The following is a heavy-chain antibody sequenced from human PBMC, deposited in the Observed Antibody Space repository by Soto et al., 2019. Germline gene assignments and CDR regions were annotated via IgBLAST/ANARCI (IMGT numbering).Heavy chain of an antibody. Sequence: GASVKVSCKVSDYPFTELSIHWVRQAHGKGLEWVGGFDPEDGETIYAQKFQGRVTTTEDTSTDTAYMELSSLKSEDTAVYYCAAYDSGGYYFGFDDWGQGTLVTVSS. D-gene: IGHD3-22*01. CDR2: FDPEDGET. J-gene: IGHJ4*02. CDR3: AAYDSGGYYFGFDD. V-gene: IGHV1-24*01. CDR1: DYPFTELS.